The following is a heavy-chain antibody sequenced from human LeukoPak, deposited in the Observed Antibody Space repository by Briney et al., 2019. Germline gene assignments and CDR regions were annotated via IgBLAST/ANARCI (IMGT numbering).Heavy chain of an antibody. J-gene: IGHJ5*02. CDR2: IYYTGNT. Sequence: SGTLSLTCAVSGGSITSSNWWSWVRQPPGKGLEWIGEIYYTGNTNYNPSLKSRVTISVDKSNNQFSLNLSSVTAADTAVYYCAKSNAWDWFDPWGQGTLVTVFS. D-gene: IGHD4-11*01. CDR1: GGSITSSNW. V-gene: IGHV4-4*02. CDR3: AKSNAWDWFDP.